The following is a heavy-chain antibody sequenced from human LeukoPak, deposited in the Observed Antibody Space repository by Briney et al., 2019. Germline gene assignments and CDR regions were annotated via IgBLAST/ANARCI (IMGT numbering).Heavy chain of an antibody. V-gene: IGHV3-23*01. Sequence: GGSLRLSCAASGFTFSSYGMSWVRQAPGKGLEWVSAISGSGGSTYYADSVKGRFTISRDNSKNTLYLQMNSLRAEDTAVYYCAKSGYSYGYYYFDYWGQGTLVTVSS. CDR1: GFTFSSYG. D-gene: IGHD5-18*01. CDR3: AKSGYSYGYYYFDY. J-gene: IGHJ4*02. CDR2: ISGSGGST.